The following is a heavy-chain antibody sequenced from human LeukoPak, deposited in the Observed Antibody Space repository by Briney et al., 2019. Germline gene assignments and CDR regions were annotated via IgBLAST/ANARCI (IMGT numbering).Heavy chain of an antibody. V-gene: IGHV5-51*01. Sequence: GASLKISCKGSGSRFTSYWIGWGRQLPGKGLGWMGIIYPGDSDTRYSTSFQGQDTISADKSIRTAYLQWSSLKASDTAMYYCASGSNLLDYWGQGTLVTVSS. CDR3: ASGSNLLDY. D-gene: IGHD4-23*01. CDR1: GSRFTSYW. J-gene: IGHJ4*02. CDR2: IYPGDSDT.